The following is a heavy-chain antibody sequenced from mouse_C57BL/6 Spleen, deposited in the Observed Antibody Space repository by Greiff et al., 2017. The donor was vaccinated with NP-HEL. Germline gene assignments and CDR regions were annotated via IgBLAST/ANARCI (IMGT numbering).Heavy chain of an antibody. CDR2: IYPGGGDT. CDR1: GYTFTNYW. CDR3: ARLDSTTGVAPFAY. V-gene: IGHV1-63*01. D-gene: IGHD1-1*01. J-gene: IGHJ3*01. Sequence: LVESGAELVRPGTSVKMSCKASGYTFTNYWIGWAKQSPGHGLEWIGDIYPGGGDTNYNEKFKGKATLTADKSSSTAYMQFRSLTSEDSAIYYCARLDSTTGVAPFAYWGQGTLVTVSA.